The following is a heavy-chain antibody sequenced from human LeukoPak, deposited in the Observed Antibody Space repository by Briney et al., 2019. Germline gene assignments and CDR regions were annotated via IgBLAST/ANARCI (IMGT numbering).Heavy chain of an antibody. J-gene: IGHJ4*02. Sequence: GGSLRLSCAASGFTFSSYWMSWVRQAPGKGLEWVANIKQDGSEIYYVDSVKGRFTISRDNAKNSLYLQMNSLRAEDTAVYYCAREGLLWFGELSFFDYWGQGTLVTVSS. CDR3: AREGLLWFGELSFFDY. CDR1: GFTFSSYW. CDR2: IKQDGSEI. D-gene: IGHD3-10*01. V-gene: IGHV3-7*01.